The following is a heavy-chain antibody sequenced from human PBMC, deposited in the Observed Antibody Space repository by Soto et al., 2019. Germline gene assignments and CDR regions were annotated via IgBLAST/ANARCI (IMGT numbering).Heavy chain of an antibody. J-gene: IGHJ5*02. D-gene: IGHD3-10*01. CDR3: ALWFGELLPSNWFDP. V-gene: IGHV1-18*01. Sequence: QVQLVQSGAEVKKPGASVKVSCKASGYTFTSYGISWVRQAPGQGLEWMGWISAYNGNTNYAQKLQGRVTMTTDTSTSTAYMELRSLISDDTAVYYCALWFGELLPSNWFDPWGQGTLVTVSS. CDR2: ISAYNGNT. CDR1: GYTFTSYG.